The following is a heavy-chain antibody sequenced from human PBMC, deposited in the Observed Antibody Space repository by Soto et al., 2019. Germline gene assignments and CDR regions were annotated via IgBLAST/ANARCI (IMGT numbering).Heavy chain of an antibody. CDR1: GGSVSSNSAA. V-gene: IGHV6-1*01. Sequence: SQTLSLTCAISGGSVSSNSAAWNWIRQSPSGGLEWLGRTYYRSRWYNDYAVSVRSRITINPDTSKNQFSLHLNSVTPEDTAVNYCAGTTSLQWYYMDVWGKGTTVTVSS. CDR2: TYYRSRWYN. J-gene: IGHJ6*03. D-gene: IGHD1-7*01. CDR3: AGTTSLQWYYMDV.